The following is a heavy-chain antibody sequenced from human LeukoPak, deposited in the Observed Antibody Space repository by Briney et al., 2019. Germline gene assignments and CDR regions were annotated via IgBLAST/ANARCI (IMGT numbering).Heavy chain of an antibody. J-gene: IGHJ5*02. Sequence: SETLSLTCTVSGGSLSSYYWSWIRQPPGKGLEWIGYIYTSGSTNYNPSLKSRVTISVDTSKDQFSLKLSSVTAADTAVYYCARQGPLMADRRLRSYSYNWFDPWGQGTLVTVSS. V-gene: IGHV4-4*09. D-gene: IGHD3-16*01. CDR2: IYTSGST. CDR1: GGSLSSYY. CDR3: ARQGPLMADRRLRSYSYNWFDP.